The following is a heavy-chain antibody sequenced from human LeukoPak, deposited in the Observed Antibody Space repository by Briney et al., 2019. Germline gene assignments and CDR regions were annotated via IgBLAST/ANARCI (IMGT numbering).Heavy chain of an antibody. J-gene: IGHJ6*02. CDR1: GFTFSSYA. CDR2: ISGSGGST. CDR3: AKTSQGHPPYYCSMDV. V-gene: IGHV3-23*01. Sequence: GGSLRLSCAASGFTFSSYAMSWVRQAPGKGLEWVSAISGSGGSTYYADSAKGRFTISRDNSKNTLYLQMNSLRAEDTAVYYCAKTSQGHPPYYCSMDVWGQGTTVTVSS.